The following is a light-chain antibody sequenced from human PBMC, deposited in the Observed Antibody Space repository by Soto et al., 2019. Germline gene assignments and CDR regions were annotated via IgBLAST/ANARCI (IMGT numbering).Light chain of an antibody. V-gene: IGKV3-20*01. CDR3: QQYDRSPNT. CDR1: QSVSNNY. CDR2: EAS. Sequence: EIVLTQSPGTLSLSPGERATLSCRASQSVSNNYLAWYQQKPGQAPRLLIHEASSRATGIPDRISGSGSGTDFTLTISRLEPEDFAVYYCQQYDRSPNTFGQGTKLEIK. J-gene: IGKJ2*01.